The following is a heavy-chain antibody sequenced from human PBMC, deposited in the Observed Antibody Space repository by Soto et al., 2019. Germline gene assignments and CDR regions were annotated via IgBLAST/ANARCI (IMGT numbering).Heavy chain of an antibody. Sequence: DVQLLESGGGWVQPGGSLRLSCAASGFTFRSYVMSWVRQAPGKGLEWVSGISGSGISTHYADSVKGRFTVSRDNSKNTLYLQMNSLRAEDTAVYNCAKEPVGPDWYFDLWGRGTLVTVSS. CDR2: ISGSGIST. J-gene: IGHJ2*01. CDR3: AKEPVGPDWYFDL. V-gene: IGHV3-23*01. CDR1: GFTFRSYV.